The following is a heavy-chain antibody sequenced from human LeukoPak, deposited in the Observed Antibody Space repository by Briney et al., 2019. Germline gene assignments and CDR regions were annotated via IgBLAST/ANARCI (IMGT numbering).Heavy chain of an antibody. CDR3: AKESTGSSPDY. CDR2: ITGSGDDA. V-gene: IGHV3-23*01. Sequence: GGSLRLSCAASGFTFSNYGMSWLRQAPGKGLEWVSAITGSGDDAYYTDSVHGRFTMSRDNYKSTLYLQMNSLRVEDTALYYCAKESTGSSPDYWGEGPLVTVSS. J-gene: IGHJ4*02. CDR1: GFTFSNYG. D-gene: IGHD1-26*01.